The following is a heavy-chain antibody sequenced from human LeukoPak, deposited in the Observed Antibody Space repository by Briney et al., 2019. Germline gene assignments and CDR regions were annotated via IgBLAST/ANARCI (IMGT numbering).Heavy chain of an antibody. J-gene: IGHJ4*02. CDR3: AKDLSTYFDY. Sequence: GGSLRLSCAASGFTFSSYGMHWVRQAPGKGLEWVAVISYDGSNKYCADSVKGRFTISRDNSKNTLYLQMNSLRAEDTAVYYCAKDLSTYFDYWGQGTLVTVSS. D-gene: IGHD5/OR15-5a*01. V-gene: IGHV3-30*18. CDR2: ISYDGSNK. CDR1: GFTFSSYG.